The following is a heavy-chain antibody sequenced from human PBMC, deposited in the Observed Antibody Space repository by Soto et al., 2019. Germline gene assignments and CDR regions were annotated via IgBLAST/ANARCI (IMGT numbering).Heavy chain of an antibody. V-gene: IGHV1-69*02. CDR2: IIPIIGIA. CDR3: ARQEGGTEGSDWFDP. CDR1: GGTFSSYT. D-gene: IGHD2-15*01. J-gene: IGHJ5*02. Sequence: VQLVQSGAEVKETGSSVKVSCKASGGTFSSYTFSWVRQAPGQGLEWMGTIIPIIGIANYAQKFQGRVTMIADKSTSTAYMELRSLRSEDTAVYYCARQEGGTEGSDWFDPWGQGTLVTVSS.